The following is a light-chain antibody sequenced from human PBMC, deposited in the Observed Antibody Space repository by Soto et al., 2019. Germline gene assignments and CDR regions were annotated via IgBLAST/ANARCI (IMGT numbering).Light chain of an antibody. V-gene: IGKV1-33*01. CDR3: QQYDDLPPMT. J-gene: IGKJ4*01. Sequence: DIPMTQSPSSLSASVGDRVTITCQASQDIRNYLNWYQKRPGKAPRLLIYDASNLETGVPSRFSGSGSGTDFTFTISSLQPEDTATYYCQQYDDLPPMTFGGGTKVEIK. CDR1: QDIRNY. CDR2: DAS.